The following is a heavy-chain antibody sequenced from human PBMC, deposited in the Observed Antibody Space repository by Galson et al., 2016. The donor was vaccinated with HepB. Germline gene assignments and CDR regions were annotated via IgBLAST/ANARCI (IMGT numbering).Heavy chain of an antibody. CDR3: VRGGDFWSGYPDY. Sequence: QSGAEVTKPGESLKISCKASGYSFSSSWIAWVRQMPGKGLEWMGVTYPRNSDTRYSPSFQGQVSISADKSISTAYLQWSSLKASDTAMYFCVRGGDFWSGYPDYWGQGTLVTV. V-gene: IGHV5-51*01. J-gene: IGHJ4*02. D-gene: IGHD3-3*01. CDR2: TYPRNSDT. CDR1: GYSFSSSW.